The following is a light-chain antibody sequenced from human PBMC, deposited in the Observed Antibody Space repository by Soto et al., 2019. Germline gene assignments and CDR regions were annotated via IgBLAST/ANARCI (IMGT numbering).Light chain of an antibody. Sequence: EIVLTQSPGTLSLSPGERATLSCRASQIVFSNYLAWYKQRPGQAPKLLIYGASSSATDIPDRFSGSVSGTDFTLTISRLEPEDFALYYCHQYGNSPPLTFGQGTKVEIK. CDR3: HQYGNSPPLT. CDR2: GAS. V-gene: IGKV3-20*01. J-gene: IGKJ1*01. CDR1: QIVFSNY.